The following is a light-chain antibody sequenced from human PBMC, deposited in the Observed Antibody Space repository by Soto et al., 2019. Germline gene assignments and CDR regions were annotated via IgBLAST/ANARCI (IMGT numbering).Light chain of an antibody. Sequence: QPVLTQPPSVSAAPGQKVTISCSGSSSNIGNNYVSWYQQVPGTAPKLLIYDDDRRPSGIPDRFSASKSGTSATLDITGLQTGDEADYYCGTWDSSLSAGQIGGGTKVTVL. J-gene: IGLJ2*01. CDR3: GTWDSSLSAGQ. V-gene: IGLV1-51*01. CDR1: SSNIGNNY. CDR2: DDD.